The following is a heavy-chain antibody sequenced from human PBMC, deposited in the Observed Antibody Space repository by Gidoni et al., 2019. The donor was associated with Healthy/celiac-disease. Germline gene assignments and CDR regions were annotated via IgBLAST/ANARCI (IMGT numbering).Heavy chain of an antibody. Sequence: EVQLVESGGVVVQPGGSLRLYCAASGFTFDDYHMQGVRQAPGKGLEWVSLISWDGGSTYYADSVKGRFTISRDNSKNSLYLQMNRLRTEDTALYYCAKDDNDDYGDYIVDWGQGTLVTVSS. V-gene: IGHV3-43*01. CDR1: GFTFDDYH. CDR2: ISWDGGST. CDR3: AKDDNDDYGDYIVD. J-gene: IGHJ4*02. D-gene: IGHD4-17*01.